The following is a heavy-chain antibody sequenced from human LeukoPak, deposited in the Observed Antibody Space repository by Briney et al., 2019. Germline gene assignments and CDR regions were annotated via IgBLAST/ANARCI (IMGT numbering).Heavy chain of an antibody. Sequence: GASVKVSCKASGGTFSSYAISWVRQAPGQGLEWMGRIIPILGIANYAQKFQGRVTITADKSTSTAYMELSSLRSEDTAEYYCARVEGSDNSGQYWFDPWGQGTLVTVSS. D-gene: IGHD2-21*02. CDR1: GGTFSSYA. CDR2: IIPILGIA. J-gene: IGHJ5*02. V-gene: IGHV1-69*04. CDR3: ARVEGSDNSGQYWFDP.